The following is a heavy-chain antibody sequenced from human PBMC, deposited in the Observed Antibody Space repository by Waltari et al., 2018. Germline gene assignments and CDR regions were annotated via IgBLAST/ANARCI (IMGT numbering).Heavy chain of an antibody. CDR1: GYSISSGYY. CDR3: ARAHRGWYFDY. D-gene: IGHD6-19*01. CDR2: IYHSGST. V-gene: IGHV4-38-2*01. J-gene: IGHJ4*02. Sequence: QVQLQESGPGLVKPSETLSLTCAVSGYSISSGYYWGWIRQPPGKGLEWIGSIYHSGSTNYNPSLKSRVTISVDTSKNQFSLKLSSVTAADTAVYYCARAHRGWYFDYWGQGTLVTVSS.